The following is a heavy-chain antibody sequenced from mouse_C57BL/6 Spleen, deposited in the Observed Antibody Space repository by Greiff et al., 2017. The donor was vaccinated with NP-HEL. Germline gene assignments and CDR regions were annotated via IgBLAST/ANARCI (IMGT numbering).Heavy chain of an antibody. CDR3: AGNNGYGSSYLAWFAY. CDR2: IWTGGGP. CDR1: GFSLTSYA. D-gene: IGHD1-1*01. J-gene: IGHJ3*01. Sequence: QVQLKESGPGLVAPSQSLSITCTVSGFSLTSYAISWVRQPPGKGLEWLGVIWTGGGPNYNSALKSRLSISKDNSKSQVFLKMNSLQTDDTARYYGAGNNGYGSSYLAWFAYWGQGTLVTVSA. V-gene: IGHV2-9-1*01.